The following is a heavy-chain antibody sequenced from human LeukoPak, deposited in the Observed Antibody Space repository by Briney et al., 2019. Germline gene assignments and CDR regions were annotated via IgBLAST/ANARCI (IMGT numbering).Heavy chain of an antibody. V-gene: IGHV1-18*01. CDR3: ARVSYSSSLGWFDP. D-gene: IGHD6-13*01. CDR2: ISAYNGNT. J-gene: IGHJ5*02. CDR1: GYTFTSYG. Sequence: ASVKVSCKASGYTFTSYGISWVRQAPGQGLEWMGWISAYNGNTNYAQKLQGRVTMTTDTSTSTAYVELRSLRSDDTAVYYCARVSYSSSLGWFDPWGQGTLVTVSS.